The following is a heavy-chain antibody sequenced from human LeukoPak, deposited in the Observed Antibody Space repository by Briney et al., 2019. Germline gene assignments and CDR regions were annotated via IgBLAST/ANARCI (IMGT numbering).Heavy chain of an antibody. D-gene: IGHD5-18*01. V-gene: IGHV4-34*01. CDR2: INHSGST. CDR3: ARGGYTYGFDY. CDR1: GGSFSGYY. J-gene: IGHJ4*02. Sequence: SETLSLTCAVYGGSFSGYYWSWIRQPPGKGLEWIGEINHSGSTNYNPSLKSRVTISVDTSKNQFSLKLSSVTAADTAVYYCARGGYTYGFDYWGQGALVTVSS.